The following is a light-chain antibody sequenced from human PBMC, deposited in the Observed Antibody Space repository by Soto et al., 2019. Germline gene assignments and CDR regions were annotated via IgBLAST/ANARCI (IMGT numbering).Light chain of an antibody. CDR1: SSDVGGYNY. J-gene: IGLJ1*01. CDR3: SLYISGSTDV. V-gene: IGLV2-14*01. CDR2: EVN. Sequence: QSALTQPASVSGSPGQSITISCTGTSSDVGGYNYVSWYQQHPGKAPKLMIYEVNTRPSGVPDRFSGSKSGSTASLTISGLQAEDEADYYCSLYISGSTDVFGTGTKLTVL.